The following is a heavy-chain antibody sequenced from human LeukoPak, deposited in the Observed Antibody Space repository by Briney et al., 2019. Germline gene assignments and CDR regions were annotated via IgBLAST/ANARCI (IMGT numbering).Heavy chain of an antibody. CDR1: GYTFTSYD. J-gene: IGHJ6*02. D-gene: IGHD2-2*02. Sequence: ASVKVSCKASGYTFTSYDINWVRQATGQGLEWMGWMNPNSGNTGYAQKFQGRVTMTRNTSIGTAYMELSSLRSEDTAVYYCARGGCSSTSCYIFYYYGMDVWGQGTTVTVSS. CDR3: ARGGCSSTSCYIFYYYGMDV. CDR2: MNPNSGNT. V-gene: IGHV1-8*01.